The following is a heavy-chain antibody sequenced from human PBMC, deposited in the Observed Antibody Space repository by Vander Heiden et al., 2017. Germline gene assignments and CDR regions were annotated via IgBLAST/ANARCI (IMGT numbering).Heavy chain of an antibody. J-gene: IGHJ4*02. V-gene: IGHV3-21*01. CDR3: ARDPRGYYFDY. Sequence: EVQLVESGGGLVKPGGSLRLSCAASGFTFSSYSMNWVRQAPGKGLEWVSSISSSSSYIDYADSVKGRFTIARDNAKNSLYMKMKRMRAEDTAVYYGARDPRGYYFDYWGQGTMVTVSS. CDR1: GFTFSSYS. CDR2: ISSSSSYI.